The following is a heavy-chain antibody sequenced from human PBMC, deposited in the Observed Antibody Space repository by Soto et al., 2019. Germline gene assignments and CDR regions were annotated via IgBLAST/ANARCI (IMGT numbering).Heavy chain of an antibody. D-gene: IGHD3-3*01. J-gene: IGHJ4*02. CDR3: ARGYYDFWSGYYGKFDY. V-gene: IGHV1-18*04. Sequence: ASVKVSCKASGYTFTSYGISWVRQAPGQGLEWMGWISAYNGNTNYAQKLQGRVTMTTDTSTSTAYMELRSLRSDDKDVYYCARGYYDFWSGYYGKFDYWGQGTMV. CDR1: GYTFTSYG. CDR2: ISAYNGNT.